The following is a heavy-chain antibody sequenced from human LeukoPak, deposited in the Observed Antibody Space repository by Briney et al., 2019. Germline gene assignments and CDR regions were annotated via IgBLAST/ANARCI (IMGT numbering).Heavy chain of an antibody. D-gene: IGHD3-22*01. J-gene: IGHJ4*02. CDR1: GYTFTSYG. CDR2: ISAYNGNT. V-gene: IGHV1-18*01. CDR3: ARDNPPYYYDSSGSIDY. Sequence: ASVKVSCKASGYTFTSYGISWVRQAPGQGLEWMGWISAYNGNTNYAQKLQGRVTMTTDTSTSTAYMELRSLRSDDTAVYYCARDNPPYYYDSSGSIDYWGQGTLVTVSS.